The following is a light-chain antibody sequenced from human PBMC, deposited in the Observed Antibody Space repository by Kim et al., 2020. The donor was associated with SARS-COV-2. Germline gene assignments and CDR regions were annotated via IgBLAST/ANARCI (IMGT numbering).Light chain of an antibody. Sequence: PGERATLSGRASQCLSSEYFAWYQQTSGQPPRLLIFGASSRAAGIPDRFSGSGSGTDFTLTISRLEPEDFAMYYCQQYDSSPSITFGQGTRLEIK. CDR3: QQYDSSPSIT. CDR1: QCLSSEY. J-gene: IGKJ5*01. V-gene: IGKV3-20*01. CDR2: GAS.